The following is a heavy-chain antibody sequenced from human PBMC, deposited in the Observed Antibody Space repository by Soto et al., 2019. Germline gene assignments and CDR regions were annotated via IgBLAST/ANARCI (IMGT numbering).Heavy chain of an antibody. J-gene: IGHJ5*02. Sequence: TLALTCTVSGGSISSGGYYWSWIRQHPVKGLEWIGYIYYSGSTYYNPSLKSRVTISVDTSKNQFSLKLSSVTAADTAVYYCAREVMTTHDPWGQGTLDTVSS. V-gene: IGHV4-31*03. CDR3: AREVMTTHDP. D-gene: IGHD2-21*02. CDR2: IYYSGST. CDR1: GGSISSGGYY.